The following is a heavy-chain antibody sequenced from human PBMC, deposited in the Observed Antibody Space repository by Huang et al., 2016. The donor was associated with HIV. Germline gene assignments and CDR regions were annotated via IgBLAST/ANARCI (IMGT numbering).Heavy chain of an antibody. CDR1: GGSFSNYH. CDR3: ARMYETYYYYVLDV. V-gene: IGHV4-34*01. Sequence: QAHLEQWGAGLLKPSETLSLTCAVYGGSFSNYHWSWIRQPPGKGLEWMGQINHSGRTNYNPSLKSRVTMSVDVSKNQFSLKLGSVTAADTAIYYCARMYETYYYYVLDVWGQGTTVTVSS. D-gene: IGHD2-8*01. CDR2: INHSGRT. J-gene: IGHJ6*02.